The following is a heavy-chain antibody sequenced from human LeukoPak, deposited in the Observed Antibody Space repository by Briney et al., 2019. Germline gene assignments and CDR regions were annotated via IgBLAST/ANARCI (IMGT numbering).Heavy chain of an antibody. CDR2: IRGDNGNT. J-gene: IGHJ4*02. V-gene: IGHV1-18*01. Sequence: GASVKVSCKASGYTFSNYGISWVRQAPGQGLEWVGWIRGDNGNTNYAQKLQGRVTMTTDTSTSTAYMELRSLGSDETAVYYCARAEQWLGYIFDYWGQGTLVTVSS. CDR1: GYTFSNYG. CDR3: ARAEQWLGYIFDY. D-gene: IGHD6-19*01.